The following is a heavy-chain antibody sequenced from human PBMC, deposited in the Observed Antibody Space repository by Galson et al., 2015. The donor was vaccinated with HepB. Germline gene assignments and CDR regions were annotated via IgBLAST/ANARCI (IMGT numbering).Heavy chain of an antibody. D-gene: IGHD4-23*01. Sequence: SLRLSCAASGFTFRDYYMNWIRQTPGKGLEWVSYISSTGSTINYADSVKGRFTISRDNARNSLYLQMNSLRAEDTAVYYCARPGVSSYFYYMDVWGKGTTVTVSS. CDR3: ARPGVSSYFYYMDV. V-gene: IGHV3-11*01. J-gene: IGHJ6*03. CDR1: GFTFRDYY. CDR2: ISSTGSTI.